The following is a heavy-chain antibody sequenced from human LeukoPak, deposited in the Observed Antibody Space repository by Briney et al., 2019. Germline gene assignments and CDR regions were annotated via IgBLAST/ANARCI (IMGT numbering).Heavy chain of an antibody. CDR1: GFTFSSYG. CDR3: AKDQSYYGSGSYPVYNWFDP. D-gene: IGHD3-10*01. CDR2: IRYDGSNK. Sequence: PGGSLRLSCAASGFTFSSYGMHWVRQAPGKGLEWVAFIRYDGSNKYYADSVKGRFTISRDNSKDTLYLQMNSLRAEDTAVYYCAKDQSYYGSGSYPVYNWFDPWGQGTLVTVSS. V-gene: IGHV3-30*02. J-gene: IGHJ5*02.